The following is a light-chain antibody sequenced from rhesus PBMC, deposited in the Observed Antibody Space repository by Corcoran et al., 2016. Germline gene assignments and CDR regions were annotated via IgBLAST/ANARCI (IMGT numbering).Light chain of an antibody. J-gene: IGKJ2*01. Sequence: DIVMTQSPDSLAVSLGERVTIDCKSSQSLLYSSNNQNYLAWYQQIPGQAPTLLLYWASTRESGVPNRFSGNGSRTDFTLTICGLQAEDVAVYYCQHYYTSPYNFGQGTKVEIK. CDR3: QHYYTSPYN. CDR1: QSLLYSSNNQNY. V-gene: IGKV4-1*01. CDR2: WAS.